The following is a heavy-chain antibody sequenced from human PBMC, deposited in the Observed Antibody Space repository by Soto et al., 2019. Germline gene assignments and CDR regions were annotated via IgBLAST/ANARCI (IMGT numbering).Heavy chain of an antibody. CDR1: GFIFGNYS. J-gene: IGHJ6*02. CDR2: ISSRSNFI. D-gene: IGHD2-8*01. CDR3: ARVQKLYDNAVYYNGTDV. Sequence: GGSLRLSCEASGFIFGNYSMNWVRQAPGKGLEWVSSISSRSNFIYYADSLRGRVTISRDNTQNSLHLQMNSLRVDDTAIYYCARVQKLYDNAVYYNGTDVSGLGTTVPVSS. V-gene: IGHV3-21*01.